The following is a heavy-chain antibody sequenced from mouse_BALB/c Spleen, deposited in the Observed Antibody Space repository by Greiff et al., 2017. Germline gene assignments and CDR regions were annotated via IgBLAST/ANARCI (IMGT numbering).Heavy chain of an antibody. Sequence: EVKLQESGGGLVQPGGSRKLSCAASGFTFSSFGMHWVRQAPEKGLEWVAYISSGSSTIYYADTVKGRFTISRDNPKNTLFLQMTSLRSEDTAMYYCARSHGAMDYWGQGTSVTVSS. V-gene: IGHV5-17*02. CDR3: ARSHGAMDY. CDR1: GFTFSSFG. CDR2: ISSGSSTI. J-gene: IGHJ4*01.